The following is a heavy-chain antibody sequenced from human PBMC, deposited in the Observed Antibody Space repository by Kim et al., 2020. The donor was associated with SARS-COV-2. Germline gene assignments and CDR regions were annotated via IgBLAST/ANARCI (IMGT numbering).Heavy chain of an antibody. D-gene: IGHD1-1*01. CDR2: INHSGST. CDR1: GGSFSGYY. J-gene: IGHJ5*02. V-gene: IGHV4-34*01. CDR3: ARGWKAGAWFDP. Sequence: SETLSLTCAVYGGSFSGYYWSWIRQPPGKGLEWIGEINHSGSTNYNPSLKSRVTISVDTSKNQFSLKLSSVTAADTAVYYCARGWKAGAWFDPWGQGTLVTVSS.